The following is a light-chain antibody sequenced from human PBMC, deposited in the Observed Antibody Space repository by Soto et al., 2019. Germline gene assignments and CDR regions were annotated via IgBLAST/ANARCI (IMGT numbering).Light chain of an antibody. J-gene: IGKJ5*01. Sequence: DIRVIHSPSSLSSSVGDRVTITGRTTQSILNYLNWYQQKPGKAPKLLIYAASSLQSGVPSRFSGSGSGTDFTLTISSLQPEDFATFYCQQSYGTPITFGQGTRLEI. V-gene: IGKV1-39*01. CDR1: QSILNY. CDR2: AAS. CDR3: QQSYGTPIT.